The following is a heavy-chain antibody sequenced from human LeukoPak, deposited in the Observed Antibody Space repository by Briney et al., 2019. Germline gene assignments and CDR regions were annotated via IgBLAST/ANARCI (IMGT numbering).Heavy chain of an antibody. CDR1: GGSISSNNYY. D-gene: IGHD3-10*01. CDR2: IYYSGST. V-gene: IGHV4-39*01. J-gene: IGHJ4*02. Sequence: SETLSLTCTVSGGSISSNNYYWGWIRQPPGKGLEWIGSIYYSGSTYYTPSLKSRLTTSVDTSKNQVSLKLTSVTAADTAVYYCARLKPPNYPGSGNSHNENGYIDYWGQGTLVTVSS. CDR3: ARLKPPNYPGSGNSHNENGYIDY.